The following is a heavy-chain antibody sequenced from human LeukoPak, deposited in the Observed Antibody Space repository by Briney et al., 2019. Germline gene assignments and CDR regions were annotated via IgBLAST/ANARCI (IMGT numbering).Heavy chain of an antibody. D-gene: IGHD3-22*01. Sequence: GGTLRLSCAASGFTFSSYGMSWVRQAPGKGLEWVSAISGSGGSTYYADSVKGRFTISRDNSKNTLYLQMNSLRAEDTAVYYCAEDPTPMRVAPFLFDYWGQGTLVTVSS. CDR1: GFTFSSYG. CDR2: ISGSGGST. J-gene: IGHJ4*02. CDR3: AEDPTPMRVAPFLFDY. V-gene: IGHV3-23*01.